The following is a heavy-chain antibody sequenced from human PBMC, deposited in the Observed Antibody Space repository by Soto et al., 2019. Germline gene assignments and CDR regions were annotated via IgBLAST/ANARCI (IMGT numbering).Heavy chain of an antibody. J-gene: IGHJ6*02. V-gene: IGHV6-1*01. D-gene: IGHD3-22*01. CDR3: ARDRYYYDSSGYVSGLYYHGMDV. CDR1: GDSVSSNSAA. Sequence: PSQTLSLTCAISGDSVSSNSAAWNWIRQSPSRGLEWLGRTYYRSKWYNDYAVSVKSRITINPDTSKNQFSLQLNSETPEDTAVYYCARDRYYYDSSGYVSGLYYHGMDVWGQGTTVTAP. CDR2: TYYRSKWYN.